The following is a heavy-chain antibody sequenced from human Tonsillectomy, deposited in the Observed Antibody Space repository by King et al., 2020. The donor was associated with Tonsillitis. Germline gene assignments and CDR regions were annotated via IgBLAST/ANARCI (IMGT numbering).Heavy chain of an antibody. J-gene: IGHJ4*02. CDR3: ARVDDSSGYYSGVFDY. CDR1: GYTFTSYG. D-gene: IGHD3-22*01. CDR2: ISAYTGHT. Sequence: QLVQSGAEVKKPGAAVKVSCKASGYTFTSYGISWVRQAPGQGLEWMGWISAYTGHTNYAQKFQGRVTMTTDTSTSTAYMELRCLRSDDTAVYYCARVDDSSGYYSGVFDYWGQGTLVTVSS. V-gene: IGHV1-18*01.